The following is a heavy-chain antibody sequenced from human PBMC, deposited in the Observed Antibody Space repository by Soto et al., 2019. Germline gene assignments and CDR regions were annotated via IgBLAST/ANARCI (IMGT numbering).Heavy chain of an antibody. CDR2: ISSRSTYI. V-gene: IGHV3-21*01. CDR3: ARGVRSYAFDT. J-gene: IGHJ3*02. D-gene: IGHD2-15*01. Sequence: EVQLVESGGGLVKPGGSLRLSCAASGLTFSNYTMNWVRQAPGKGLEWVSSISSRSTYIYYADSLKGRFTVSRDNAKNSLYLQMNSLRAEDTAIYYCARGVRSYAFDTWGQGTMVTVSS. CDR1: GLTFSNYT.